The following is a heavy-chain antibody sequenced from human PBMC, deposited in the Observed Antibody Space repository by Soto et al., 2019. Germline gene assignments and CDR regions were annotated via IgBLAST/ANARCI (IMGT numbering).Heavy chain of an antibody. D-gene: IGHD6-13*01. CDR2: FHNSGNP. Sequence: SDSLSRTCTLSGNTFSGNHWSWIRKTPGKGVEWIGYFHNSGNPKYSSSLKSRVTISVDMSEKQSSLILTSVTAADTAVYWCARRYSSAFDIWGQGTMVT. CDR3: ARRYSSAFDI. V-gene: IGHV4-59*01. J-gene: IGHJ3*02. CDR1: GNTFSGNH.